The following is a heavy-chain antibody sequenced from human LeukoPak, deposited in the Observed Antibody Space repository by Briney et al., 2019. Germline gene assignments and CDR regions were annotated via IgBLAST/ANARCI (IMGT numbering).Heavy chain of an antibody. J-gene: IGHJ4*02. D-gene: IGHD1-26*01. CDR3: ARGQGERELN. Sequence: GASVKVSCKASGGTFSSYAISWVRQAPGQGLEWMGRINPTSGGTTYAQKFQDRVTMTRDMSITTAYMELNRLRSDDTAVYYCARGQGERELNWGQGTLVTVSS. V-gene: IGHV1-2*06. CDR1: GGTFSSYA. CDR2: INPTSGGT.